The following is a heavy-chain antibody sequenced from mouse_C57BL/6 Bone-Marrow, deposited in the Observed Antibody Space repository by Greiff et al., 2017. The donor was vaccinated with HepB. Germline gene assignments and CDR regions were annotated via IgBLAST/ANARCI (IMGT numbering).Heavy chain of an antibody. CDR2: IDPSDSYT. V-gene: IGHV1-50*01. CDR3: ARDYYGSSGDWYFDV. Sequence: QVQLQQPGAELVKPGASVKLSCKASGYNFTSYWMQWVKQRPGQGLEWIGEIDPSDSYTNYNQKFKGKATLTVDTSSSTAYMQLSSLTSEDSAVYYCARDYYGSSGDWYFDVWGTGTTVTVSS. CDR1: GYNFTSYW. D-gene: IGHD1-1*01. J-gene: IGHJ1*03.